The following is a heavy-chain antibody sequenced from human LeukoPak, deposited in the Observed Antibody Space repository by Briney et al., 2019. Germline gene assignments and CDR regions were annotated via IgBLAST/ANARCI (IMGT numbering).Heavy chain of an antibody. CDR3: AAHWPVRGVITWGSWNGHGYYYGMDV. Sequence: AGGSLRLSCAASGFTFSSYAVSWVRQAPGKGLEWVSAISGSGGSTYYADSVKGRFTISRDNSKNTLYLQMNSLRAEDTAVYYCAAHWPVRGVITWGSWNGHGYYYGMDVWGQGTTVTVSS. J-gene: IGHJ6*02. V-gene: IGHV3-23*01. CDR2: ISGSGGST. D-gene: IGHD3-10*01. CDR1: GFTFSSYA.